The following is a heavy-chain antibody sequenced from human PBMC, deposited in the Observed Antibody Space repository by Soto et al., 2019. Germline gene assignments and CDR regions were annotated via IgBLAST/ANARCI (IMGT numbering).Heavy chain of an antibody. CDR2: INPRSGTT. J-gene: IGHJ4*02. D-gene: IGHD1-1*01. CDR3: TRTPPSRVDEPLATTLSL. CDR1: GYSFTNLY. V-gene: IGHV1-46*01. Sequence: ASVKLACKDYGYSFTNLYLQCARQSPGQGLEWMGKINPRSGTTSVAQMSQGRVTVTRDTSTITIYMDLKSLRFEDTAMYYFTRTPPSRVDEPLATTLSLWGQGSQVTVS.